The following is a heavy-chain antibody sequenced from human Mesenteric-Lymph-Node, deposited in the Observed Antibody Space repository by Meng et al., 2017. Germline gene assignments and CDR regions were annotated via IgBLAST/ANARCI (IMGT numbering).Heavy chain of an antibody. CDR3: AVVVVTATVGY. V-gene: IGHV4-34*01. CDR1: GGSFSGYY. D-gene: IGHD2-21*02. CDR2: INHSGST. J-gene: IGHJ4*02. Sequence: SQTRSLTCAVYGGSFSGYYWSWIRQPPGKGLEWIGEINHSGSTNYNPSLKSRVTISVDTSKNQFSLKLSSVTAADTAVYYCAVVVVTATVGYWGQGTLVTVSS.